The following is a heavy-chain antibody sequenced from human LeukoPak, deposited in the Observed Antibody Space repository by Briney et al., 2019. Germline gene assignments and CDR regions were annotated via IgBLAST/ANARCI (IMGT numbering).Heavy chain of an antibody. CDR3: ARARITIFGVVIMPDAFDI. CDR2: MSAYNGNT. D-gene: IGHD3-3*01. CDR1: GYTFTSYG. Sequence: ASVKVSCKASGYTFTSYGISWVRQAPGQGLEWMGWMSAYNGNTKCAQKLQGRVTMTRDTSTSTAYMELRSLRSDDTAVYYCARARITIFGVVIMPDAFDIWGQGTMVTVSS. J-gene: IGHJ3*02. V-gene: IGHV1-18*01.